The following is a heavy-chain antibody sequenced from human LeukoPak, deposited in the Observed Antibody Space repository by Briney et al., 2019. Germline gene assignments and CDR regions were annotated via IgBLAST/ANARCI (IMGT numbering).Heavy chain of an antibody. CDR1: GFTFSSYW. CDR3: ARSPTVVVPAGLGGYNWFDP. D-gene: IGHD2-2*01. CDR2: IKQDGSEK. Sequence: GGSLRLSCAASGFTFSSYWMSWVRQAPGKGLEWVANIKQDGSEKYFVDSVKGRFTISRDNAKNSLYLQMNSLRAEDTAVYYCARSPTVVVPAGLGGYNWFDPWGQGTLVTVSS. J-gene: IGHJ5*02. V-gene: IGHV3-7*01.